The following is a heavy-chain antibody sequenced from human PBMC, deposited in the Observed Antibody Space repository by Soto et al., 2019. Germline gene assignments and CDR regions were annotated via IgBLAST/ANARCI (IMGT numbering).Heavy chain of an antibody. CDR2: IYPGDSDS. D-gene: IGHD5-12*01. V-gene: IGHV5-51*01. CDR1: GYSFTSYW. CDR3: SRQGLHLYYYYGMDV. J-gene: IGHJ6*02. Sequence: PGESQKISCKASGYSFTSYWIRWVRQMPGKGLEWMGIIYPGDSDSRYSRPFQGQITISADKSISTAYLQWSSLKASDTAMYYCSRQGLHLYYYYGMDVWGQGTTVTVSS.